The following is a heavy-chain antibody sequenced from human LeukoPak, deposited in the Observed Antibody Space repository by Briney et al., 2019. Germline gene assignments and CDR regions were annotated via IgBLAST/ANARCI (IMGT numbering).Heavy chain of an antibody. D-gene: IGHD4-11*01. Sequence: GGSLRLSCAASGFTFSSFAMSWVRQAPGKGLEWVSAISGSGDSTYYADSVKGRFTISRDNSKNTLYLQMNSLRAEDTAVYYCAKNRGNYYYFDYWGQGTLVTVSS. CDR3: AKNRGNYYYFDY. J-gene: IGHJ4*02. V-gene: IGHV3-23*01. CDR1: GFTFSSFA. CDR2: ISGSGDST.